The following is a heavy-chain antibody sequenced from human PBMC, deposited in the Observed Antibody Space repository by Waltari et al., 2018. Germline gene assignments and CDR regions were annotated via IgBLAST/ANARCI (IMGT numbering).Heavy chain of an antibody. CDR2: IDSRVGI. CDR3: ARDPPGVAVSGKG. CDR1: GFTVGNNY. J-gene: IGHJ4*02. V-gene: IGHV3-53*01. Sequence: EVQLVESGGGLIQPGGSLRLSCAVSGFTVGNNYMSWVRQAPGKGMEVVSFIDSRVGIHYEDSVEGRFTITRDSSKNTLYLQMNSLRVEDTAVYYCARDPPGVAVSGKGWGQGTLVTVSS. D-gene: IGHD6-19*01.